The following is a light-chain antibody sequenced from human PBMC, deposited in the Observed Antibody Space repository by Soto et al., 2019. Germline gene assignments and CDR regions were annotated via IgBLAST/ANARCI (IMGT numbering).Light chain of an antibody. Sequence: EIVMTQSPAPLSVSPGERATLSRRASQSVSSNLAWYQQKPGQAPRLLIYGASTRATGIPARFSGSGSGTEFTLTISSLQSEDFAVYYCQQYNNWPRGTFGQGTKLEIK. J-gene: IGKJ2*01. CDR3: QQYNNWPRGT. CDR2: GAS. V-gene: IGKV3-15*01. CDR1: QSVSSN.